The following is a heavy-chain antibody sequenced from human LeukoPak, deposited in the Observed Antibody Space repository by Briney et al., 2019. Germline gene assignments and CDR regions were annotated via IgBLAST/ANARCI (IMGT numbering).Heavy chain of an antibody. CDR3: ARGYRLTIFGVVMDRSGMDV. Sequence: PSETLSLTCTVSGGSISSYYWSWIRQPPGQGLEWIGYIYYSGSTNYNPSLKSRVTISVDTSKNQFSLKLSSVTAANTAVYYCARGYRLTIFGVVMDRSGMDVWGQGTTVTVSS. J-gene: IGHJ6*02. CDR1: GGSISSYY. V-gene: IGHV4-59*01. CDR2: IYYSGST. D-gene: IGHD3-3*01.